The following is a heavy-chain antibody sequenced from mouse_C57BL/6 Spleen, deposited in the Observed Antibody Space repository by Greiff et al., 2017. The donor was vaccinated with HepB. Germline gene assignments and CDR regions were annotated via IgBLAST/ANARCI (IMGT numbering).Heavy chain of an antibody. CDR3: ARSYYYGSSPKWYFDV. V-gene: IGHV1-42*01. CDR2: INPSTGGT. Sequence: EVQVVESGPELVKPGASVKISCKASGYSFTGYYMNWVKQSPEKSLEWIGEINPSTGGTTYNQKFKAKATLTVDKSSSTAYMQLKSLTSEDSAVYYCARSYYYGSSPKWYFDVWGTGTTVTVSS. J-gene: IGHJ1*03. CDR1: GYSFTGYY. D-gene: IGHD1-1*01.